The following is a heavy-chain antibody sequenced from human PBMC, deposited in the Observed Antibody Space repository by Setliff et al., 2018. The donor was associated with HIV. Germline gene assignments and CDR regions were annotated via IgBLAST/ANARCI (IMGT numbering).Heavy chain of an antibody. V-gene: IGHV1-69*01. D-gene: IGHD5-18*01. CDR1: SSYA. CDR3: ARAREMVTINYFYYYMDV. Sequence: SSYAISWVRQAPGQGLEWMGGIIPVFGTTKYAQKFQGRLTITADESTTTAYMELSSLRSEDTALYYCARAREMVTINYFYYYMDVWGKGTSVTVSS. CDR2: IIPVFGTT. J-gene: IGHJ6*03.